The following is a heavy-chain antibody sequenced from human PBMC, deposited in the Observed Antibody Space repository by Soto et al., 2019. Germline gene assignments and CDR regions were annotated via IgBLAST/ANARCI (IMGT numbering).Heavy chain of an antibody. Sequence: QLQLVESGGGAVQPGRSLRLSCAAPGFTFGSYGMHWVRQAPGKGLKWVAVISNDGTNKYYEDCVKGRFTISRDNSKNKLYLQIASLRVEYTAVYYCAKGAHATPMGFILAYWGHGNLVTVTS. CDR3: AKGAHATPMGFILAY. V-gene: IGHV3-30*18. J-gene: IGHJ4*01. CDR2: ISNDGTNK. CDR1: GFTFGSYG. D-gene: IGHD5-18*01.